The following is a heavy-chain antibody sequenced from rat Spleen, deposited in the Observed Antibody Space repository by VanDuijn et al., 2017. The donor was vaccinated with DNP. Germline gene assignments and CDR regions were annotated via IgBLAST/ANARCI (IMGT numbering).Heavy chain of an antibody. CDR1: GFTFSDYN. CDR3: ARQGVAFDY. CDR2: IHSDGSST. V-gene: IGHV5-7*01. J-gene: IGHJ2*01. Sequence: EVRLVQSGGGLVQPGRSLKLSCAASGFTFSDYNMAWVRQGPEKGLEWVATIHSDGSSTWYRDSVRGRFTISRDNAKSTLYLQMDSLRSEDTATYYCARQGVAFDYWGQGVMVTVSS. D-gene: IGHD1-3*01.